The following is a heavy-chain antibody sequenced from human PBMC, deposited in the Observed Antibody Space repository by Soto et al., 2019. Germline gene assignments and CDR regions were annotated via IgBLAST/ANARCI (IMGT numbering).Heavy chain of an antibody. J-gene: IGHJ5*02. CDR2: IIPIFRSA. V-gene: IGHV1-69*01. D-gene: IGHD3-10*01. CDR3: ATSMVRGVINPAWFDP. CDR1: GGSFSSYA. Sequence: QVQLVQSGAEVKKPGSSVKVSCKASGGSFSSYAISWVRQAPGQGLEWMGGIIPIFRSANYAQRFQARVTITADESTSTAYMEVSSLRSEDTAVYYCATSMVRGVINPAWFDPWGRGTLVTVSS.